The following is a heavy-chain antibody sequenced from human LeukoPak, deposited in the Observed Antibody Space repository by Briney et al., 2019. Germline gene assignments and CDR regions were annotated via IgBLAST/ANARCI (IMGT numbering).Heavy chain of an antibody. D-gene: IGHD2-8*01. J-gene: IGHJ4*02. Sequence: ASVKVSCKASGYTFTSYDINWVRQATGQGLEWMGWINPNTGGTNYAQKFKGRVLMTRDTSISTAYLELSSLKSDDTAVYYRARVGYCSRGVCYNYDYWGQGAQVTVSS. CDR2: INPNTGGT. CDR3: ARVGYCSRGVCYNYDY. V-gene: IGHV1-2*02. CDR1: GYTFTSYD.